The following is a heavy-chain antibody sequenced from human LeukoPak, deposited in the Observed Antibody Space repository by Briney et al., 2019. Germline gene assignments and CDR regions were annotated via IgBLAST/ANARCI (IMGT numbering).Heavy chain of an antibody. V-gene: IGHV4-59*08. CDR1: GGSISSYC. CDR2: IYYSGNT. D-gene: IGHD3-22*01. J-gene: IGHJ4*02. Sequence: NPSETLSLTCTVSGGSISSYCWSWIRQSPGKGLEWLGYIYYSGNTNYNPSLKSRVTISVDTSKNHFSLKLGSVTAADTAVYFCARAYYYDNNGPYYFDYWGQGILVTVSS. CDR3: ARAYYYDNNGPYYFDY.